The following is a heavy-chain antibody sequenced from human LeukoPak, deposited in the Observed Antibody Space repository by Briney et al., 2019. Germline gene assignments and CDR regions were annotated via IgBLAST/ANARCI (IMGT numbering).Heavy chain of an antibody. V-gene: IGHV4-59*08. CDR2: VHYSGSP. Sequence: SETLSLTCTVSGGSINDFYWSWIRQPPGKGLEYIGYVHYSGSPDYNPSLKSRVIISVDTSKNRFSLKLTSVAAADTAVYYCARFRWALYYFDYWGQGILVTVSS. D-gene: IGHD6-13*01. CDR3: ARFRWALYYFDY. J-gene: IGHJ4*02. CDR1: GGSINDFY.